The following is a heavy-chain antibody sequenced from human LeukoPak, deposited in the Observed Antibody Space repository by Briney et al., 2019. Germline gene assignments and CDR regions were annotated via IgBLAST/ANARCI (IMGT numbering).Heavy chain of an antibody. D-gene: IGHD3-9*01. Sequence: PSETLSLTCTVSGGSISSYYWSWIRQPPGKGLEGIGYIYYSGSTNYNPSLKSRVTISVDTSKNQFSLKLSSVTAADTAVYYCARVSYYDILTGYRSAFDYWGQGTLVTVSS. CDR1: GGSISSYY. CDR3: ARVSYYDILTGYRSAFDY. V-gene: IGHV4-59*01. CDR2: IYYSGST. J-gene: IGHJ4*02.